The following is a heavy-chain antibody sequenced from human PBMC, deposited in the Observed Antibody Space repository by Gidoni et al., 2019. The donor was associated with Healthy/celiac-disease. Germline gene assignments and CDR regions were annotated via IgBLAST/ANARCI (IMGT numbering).Heavy chain of an antibody. Sequence: QVQLQASGPGLVKPSQTLSLTCTVSVGSIRSGGYYWSWIRQLPGKGLEWIGYIYYSGSTYYNPSLKSRVTISVDTSKNQFSLKLSSVTAADTAVYYCARARSDYYYGMDVWGQGTTVTVSS. CDR2: IYYSGST. V-gene: IGHV4-31*03. D-gene: IGHD3-10*01. CDR1: VGSIRSGGYY. CDR3: ARARSDYYYGMDV. J-gene: IGHJ6*02.